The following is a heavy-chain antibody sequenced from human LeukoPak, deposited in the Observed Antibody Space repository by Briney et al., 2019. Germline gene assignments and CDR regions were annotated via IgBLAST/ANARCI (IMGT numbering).Heavy chain of an antibody. J-gene: IGHJ6*02. D-gene: IGHD2-2*03. V-gene: IGHV3-23*01. Sequence: GGSLRLSCAASGFTFSSYAMSWVRQAPGKELEWVSAISGSGGSTYYADSVKGRFTISRDNSKNTLYLQMNSLRAEDTAVYYCAKVGYCSSTSCSYYYYGMDVWGQGTTVTVSS. CDR2: ISGSGGST. CDR1: GFTFSSYA. CDR3: AKVGYCSSTSCSYYYYGMDV.